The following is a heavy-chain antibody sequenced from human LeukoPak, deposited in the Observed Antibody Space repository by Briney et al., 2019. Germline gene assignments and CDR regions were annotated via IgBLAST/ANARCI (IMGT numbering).Heavy chain of an antibody. CDR2: ISSSSSTI. D-gene: IGHD4-23*01. V-gene: IGHV3-48*01. Sequence: GRSLRLSCAASGFTFSSYSMNWVRQAPGKGLEWVSYISSSSSTIYYADSVKGRFTISRDNAKNSLYLQMNSLRAEDTAVYYCARAIGKDERVSGYWGQGTLVTVSS. CDR1: GFTFSSYS. CDR3: ARAIGKDERVSGY. J-gene: IGHJ4*02.